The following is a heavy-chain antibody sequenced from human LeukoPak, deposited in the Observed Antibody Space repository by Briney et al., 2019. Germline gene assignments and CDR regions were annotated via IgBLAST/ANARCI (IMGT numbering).Heavy chain of an antibody. CDR3: AKDRHAPGRYCSSTSGVPFDS. CDR2: ISGSGGST. D-gene: IGHD2-2*01. CDR1: GFTFSSYA. V-gene: IGHV3-23*01. J-gene: IGHJ5*01. Sequence: GGSLRLSCVVSGFTFSSYAMSWVRQAPGKGLEWVSAISGSGGSTYYADSVKGRFTISRDNTKNTLYMQMNSLRAEDTAVYYCAKDRHAPGRYCSSTSGVPFDSWGQGTLVTVSS.